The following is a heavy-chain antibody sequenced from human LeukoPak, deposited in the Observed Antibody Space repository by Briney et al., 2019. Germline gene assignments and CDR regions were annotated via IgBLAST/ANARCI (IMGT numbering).Heavy chain of an antibody. CDR3: GRDTGGSYSYY. Sequence: GASVKVSCKTSGYTFTGQYLHWVRQAPGKGLEWMGWISGHNGNTNYAQKFQGRVTMTTDTSTTTAYLELRSLSSDDTAVYYCGRDTGGSYSYYWGQGTLVTVSS. D-gene: IGHD1-26*01. CDR2: ISGHNGNT. V-gene: IGHV1-18*01. J-gene: IGHJ4*02. CDR1: GYTFTGQY.